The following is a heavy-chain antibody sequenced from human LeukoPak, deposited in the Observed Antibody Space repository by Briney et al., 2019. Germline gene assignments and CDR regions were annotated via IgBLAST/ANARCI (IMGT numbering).Heavy chain of an antibody. CDR2: SYYSGST. CDR3: ARQSIAARRAFDI. V-gene: IGHV4-59*08. CDR1: GGSISSYY. Sequence: SETLSLTCSVSGGSISSYYWSWIRQPPGKGLEYTGYSYYSGSTDYNPSLKSRVTISVDTSNQFSLMLTSVTAADTAVYYCARQSIAARRAFDIWGQGTMVTVSS. J-gene: IGHJ3*02. D-gene: IGHD6-6*01.